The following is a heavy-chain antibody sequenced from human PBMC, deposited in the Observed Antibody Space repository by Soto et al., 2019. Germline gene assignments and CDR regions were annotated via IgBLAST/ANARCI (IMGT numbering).Heavy chain of an antibody. D-gene: IGHD1-7*01. V-gene: IGHV3-30*18. CDR2: ISYNGSNK. CDR3: AKDLIGRWNYVLGYSWAFDI. J-gene: IGHJ3*02. Sequence: QVQLVESGGGVVQPGRSLRLSCAASGFTFSSYGMHCVRQAPGKGLEWVAVISYNGSNKYYADSVKGRFTISRDNSDNTLYLQMNSLRAEDMAVYYCAKDLIGRWNYVLGYSWAFDIWGQGTMVTVSS. CDR1: GFTFSSYG.